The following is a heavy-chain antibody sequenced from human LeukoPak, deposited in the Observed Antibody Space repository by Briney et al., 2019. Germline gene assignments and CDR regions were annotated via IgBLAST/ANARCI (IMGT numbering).Heavy chain of an antibody. CDR1: GFTFSRYS. CDR2: ISRSSSTI. D-gene: IGHD2-2*01. Sequence: GGSLRLSYAASGFTFSRYSMNWVRQAPGKGLEWVSYISRSSSTIHYADSVKGRFTISRDNAKSSLFLQMNSLRADDTAVYYCAGYCSSGYCYHHYSYYMDVWGKGSTVTVSS. J-gene: IGHJ6*03. CDR3: AGYCSSGYCYHHYSYYMDV. V-gene: IGHV3-48*04.